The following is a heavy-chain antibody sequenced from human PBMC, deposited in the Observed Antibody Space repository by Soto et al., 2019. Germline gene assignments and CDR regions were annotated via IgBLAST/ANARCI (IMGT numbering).Heavy chain of an antibody. CDR1: GFTFTSSA. D-gene: IGHD3-22*01. CDR3: AAQPRIYYYDSTVDY. V-gene: IGHV1-58*01. Sequence: GASVKVSCTASGFTFTSSAVQWVRQARGQRLEWIGWIVVGSGNTNYAQKFQERVTITRDMSTSTAYMELSSLRSEDTAVYYCAAQPRIYYYDSTVDYWGQGTLVTVSS. J-gene: IGHJ4*02. CDR2: IVVGSGNT.